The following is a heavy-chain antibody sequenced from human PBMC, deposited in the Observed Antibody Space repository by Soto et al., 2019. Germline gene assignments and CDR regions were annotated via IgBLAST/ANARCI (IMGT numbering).Heavy chain of an antibody. CDR2: INPNSGGT. D-gene: IGHD4-17*01. CDR1: GYTFTGSY. V-gene: IGHV1-2*02. J-gene: IGHJ3*02. Sequence: ASVKVSCKASGYTFTGSYMHWGRQAPGQGLEWMGWINPNSGGTNYAQEFRGRVTLTRDTSISTAYMELSRLRSDDTALYYCARDYGDAFDIWGQGTMVTVSS. CDR3: ARDYGDAFDI.